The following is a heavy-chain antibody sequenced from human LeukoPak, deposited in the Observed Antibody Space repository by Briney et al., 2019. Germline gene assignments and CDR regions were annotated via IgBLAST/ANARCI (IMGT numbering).Heavy chain of an antibody. CDR2: IYTSGST. J-gene: IGHJ6*03. V-gene: IGHV4-4*07. Sequence: PSETLSLTCTVSGVSISSYYWTWIRQPAGKGLEWIGRIYTSGSTDYNPSLKSRVTISVDTSKNQFSLTLTSVTAADTAVYYCVRDQTRTMDVWGKGTTVTVSS. CDR1: GVSISSYY. D-gene: IGHD1-14*01. CDR3: VRDQTRTMDV.